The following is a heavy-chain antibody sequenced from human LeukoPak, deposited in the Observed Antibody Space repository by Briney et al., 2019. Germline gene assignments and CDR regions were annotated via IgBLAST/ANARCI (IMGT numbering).Heavy chain of an antibody. J-gene: IGHJ4*02. CDR3: TRDYSGESSGYLYY. V-gene: IGHV3-30*02. D-gene: IGHD3-22*01. CDR1: GFTFSSYG. CDR2: IRYDGSNK. Sequence: PGGSLRLSCAASGFTFSSYGMHWVRQAPGKGLEWVSFIRYDGSNKYYADSVKGRFTISRDNSKTTLYLQMNSLKTEDTAVYYCTRDYSGESSGYLYYWGQGTLVTVSS.